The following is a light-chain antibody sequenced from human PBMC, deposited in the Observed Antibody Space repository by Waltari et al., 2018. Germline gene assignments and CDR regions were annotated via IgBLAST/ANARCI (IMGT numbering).Light chain of an antibody. CDR2: DDG. J-gene: IGLJ1*01. CDR1: NIGSKN. V-gene: IGLV3-21*02. CDR3: QVWDSGSDHYV. Sequence: SYVLTQPPSVSVAPGQTARISCDGNNIGSKNVPWYQQKPGQAPVLVVYDDGDRPSGIPERFSGSNSGNTATRTISRVDAGDEADYYCQVWDSGSDHYVFGTVTKVTVL.